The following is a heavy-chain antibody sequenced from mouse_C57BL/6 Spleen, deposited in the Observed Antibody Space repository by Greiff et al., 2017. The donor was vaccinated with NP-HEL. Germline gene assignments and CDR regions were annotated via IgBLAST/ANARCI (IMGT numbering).Heavy chain of an antibody. D-gene: IGHD2-3*01. V-gene: IGHV5-17*01. CDR3: ARQGDGYYYYFDY. CDR1: GFTFSDYG. Sequence: EVNVVESGGGLVKPGGSLKLSCAASGFTFSDYGMHWVRQAPEKGLEWVAYISSGSSTIYYADTVKGRFTISRDNAKNTLCLQMTSLRSEDTAMYYCARQGDGYYYYFDYWGQGTSVIVSS. J-gene: IGHJ4*01. CDR2: ISSGSSTI.